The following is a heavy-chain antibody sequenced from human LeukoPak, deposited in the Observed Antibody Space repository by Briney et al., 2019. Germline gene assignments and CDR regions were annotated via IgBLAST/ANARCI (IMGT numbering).Heavy chain of an antibody. J-gene: IGHJ5*01. Sequence: SQTLSLTCAISGDSVSTNSATWAWLRQSPSRGLEWLGRTYYRSKWYNDYAVSMKSRITINPDTSKNQFSLQLNSVTPEDTAVYYCARLVGASWFDSWGQGTLVTVSS. V-gene: IGHV6-1*01. CDR1: GDSVSTNSAT. CDR3: ARLVGASWFDS. CDR2: TYYRSKWYN. D-gene: IGHD1-26*01.